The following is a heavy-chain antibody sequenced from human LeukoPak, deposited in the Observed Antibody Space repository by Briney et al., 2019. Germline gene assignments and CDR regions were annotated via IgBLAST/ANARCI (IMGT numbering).Heavy chain of an antibody. J-gene: IGHJ6*03. CDR1: GFTFSNFD. CDR2: ISSSSSTI. D-gene: IGHD4-23*01. V-gene: IGHV3-48*01. CDR3: ARARASTVGYNYYYMDV. Sequence: GGSLRLSCAASGFTFSNFDMNWVRQAPGKGLEWVSYISSSSSTIYYADSVKGRFTISRDNAKNSLFLQMNSLRAEDTAVYYCARARASTVGYNYYYMDVWGKGTTVTVSS.